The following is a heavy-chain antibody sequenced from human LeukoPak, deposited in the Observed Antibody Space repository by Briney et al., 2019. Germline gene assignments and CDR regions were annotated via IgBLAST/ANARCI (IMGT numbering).Heavy chain of an antibody. CDR1: GYTFTGYY. CDR2: INPNSGGT. Sequence: ASVKVSCKASGYTFTGYYMHWVRQAPGQGLEWMGWINPNSGGTNYAQKFQGRVTVTRDTSISTAYMELSRLRSDDTAVYYCARDELTVGNYYYGMDVWGQGTTVTVSS. D-gene: IGHD1-26*01. J-gene: IGHJ6*02. CDR3: ARDELTVGNYYYGMDV. V-gene: IGHV1-2*02.